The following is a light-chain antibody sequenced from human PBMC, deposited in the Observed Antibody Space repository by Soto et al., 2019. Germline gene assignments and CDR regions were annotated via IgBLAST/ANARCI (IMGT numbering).Light chain of an antibody. CDR1: QSVSSY. J-gene: IGKJ2*02. CDR2: DSF. CDR3: QQSSDGPACT. Sequence: EIVLTQSPATLSLSPGERATLSCRASQSVSSYLAWYQQKPGQAPRLLIYDSFNRATGIPARFSGSGSATDFTLNISRREAEDFAVYYGQQSSDGPACTFGQGTKLESK. V-gene: IGKV3-11*01.